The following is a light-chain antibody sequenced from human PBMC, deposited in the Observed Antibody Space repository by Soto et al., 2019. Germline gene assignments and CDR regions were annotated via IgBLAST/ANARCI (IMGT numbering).Light chain of an antibody. V-gene: IGKV1-5*03. Sequence: DIQMTQSPSTLSASVGDRVTITCRASQSICSWLAWYQQKPGKAPKLLIYKASSLESGVPSRFSGSGSGTEFTLTISSLQPDDFATYYCQQYNSYPITFGGGTKVDI. J-gene: IGKJ4*01. CDR1: QSICSW. CDR3: QQYNSYPIT. CDR2: KAS.